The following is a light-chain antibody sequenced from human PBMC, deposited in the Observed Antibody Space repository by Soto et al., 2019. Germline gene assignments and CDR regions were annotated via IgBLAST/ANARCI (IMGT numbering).Light chain of an antibody. V-gene: IGKV3-15*01. CDR3: QQYGAWPLT. CDR1: QSVGNN. J-gene: IGKJ4*01. CDR2: ATS. Sequence: EIVVTQSPATLSVSPGERATLSCRASQSVGNNFAWYQQKPGQAPRLLIFATSTRATGVPARYSGSGSGTEFTLTISSLQSEDFAVYYGQQYGAWPLTCGGAAKVEIE.